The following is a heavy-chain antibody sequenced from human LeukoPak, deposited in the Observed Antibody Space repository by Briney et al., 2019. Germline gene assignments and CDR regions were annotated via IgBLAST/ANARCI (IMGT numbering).Heavy chain of an antibody. Sequence: GASVKVSCKASGDTFTSYDINWVRQATGQGLEWMGWMNPNSGNTGYAQKFQGRVTMTRNTSISTAYMELSSLRSEDTAVYYCARGAAGDYYYYYYMDVWGKGTTVTISS. D-gene: IGHD6-19*01. CDR3: ARGAAGDYYYYYYMDV. V-gene: IGHV1-8*01. CDR2: MNPNSGNT. CDR1: GDTFTSYD. J-gene: IGHJ6*03.